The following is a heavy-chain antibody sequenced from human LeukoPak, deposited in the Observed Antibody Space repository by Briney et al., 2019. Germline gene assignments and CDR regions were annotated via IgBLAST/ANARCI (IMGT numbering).Heavy chain of an antibody. J-gene: IGHJ3*02. D-gene: IGHD3-9*01. CDR3: ASPFNDILTGSDAFDI. Sequence: LSGGSLRLSCAASGFTFSSYEMNWARQAPGKGLEWVSYISSSGSTIYYADSVKGRFTISRDNAKNSLYLQMNSLRAEDTAVYYCASPFNDILTGSDAFDIWGQGTMVTVSS. CDR1: GFTFSSYE. CDR2: ISSSGSTI. V-gene: IGHV3-48*03.